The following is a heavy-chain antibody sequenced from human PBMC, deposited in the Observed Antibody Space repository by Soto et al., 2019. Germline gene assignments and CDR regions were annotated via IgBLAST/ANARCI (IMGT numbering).Heavy chain of an antibody. CDR3: AKAANYYCAGSGDY. CDR2: IRGSGGST. V-gene: IGHV3-23*01. J-gene: IGHJ4*02. Sequence: EVQLLESRGGLVQPGGSLRLSCAASGFTFSSYAMSWVRQAPGKGLEWVSAIRGSGGSTYYADSVKGRFTISRDNSKNQLYLQMNSLRAEDTAVYYCAKAANYYCAGSGDYWGQVTLVTVSS. CDR1: GFTFSSYA. D-gene: IGHD3-10*01.